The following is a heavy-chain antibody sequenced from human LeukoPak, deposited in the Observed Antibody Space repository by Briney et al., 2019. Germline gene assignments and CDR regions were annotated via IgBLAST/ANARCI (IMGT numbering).Heavy chain of an antibody. CDR1: GESFSGYY. J-gene: IGHJ3*02. V-gene: IGHV4-34*01. CDR3: ARGMMVGLKDVFDI. Sequence: PSETLSLTCAVHGESFSGYYWSWIRQRPRQGLEWIGEINHSESTNYNSSLKSRVTISVDTSKNQFSLKLSSVTAADTAVYYCARGMMVGLKDVFDIWGQGTMVTVSS. CDR2: INHSEST. D-gene: IGHD3-22*01.